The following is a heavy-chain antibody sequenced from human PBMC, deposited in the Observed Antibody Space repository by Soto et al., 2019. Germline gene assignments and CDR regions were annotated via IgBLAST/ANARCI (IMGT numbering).Heavy chain of an antibody. CDR1: GFTSSDHY. Sequence: EVELVESGGGLVQAGGSLRVSCGVSGFTSSDHYMDWVLQAPGKGLERVGRTANKRSRYATEYAASVNGRLISSRDDSKSAVYLQTNSLKIENPAVYYCAIAGFEQGFDVRGQGTTVTVSS. D-gene: IGHD3-10*01. CDR2: TANKRSRYAT. J-gene: IGHJ6*02. CDR3: AIAGFEQGFDV. V-gene: IGHV3-72*01.